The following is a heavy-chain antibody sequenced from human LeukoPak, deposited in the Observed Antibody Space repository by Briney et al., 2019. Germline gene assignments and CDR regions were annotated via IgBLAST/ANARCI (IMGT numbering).Heavy chain of an antibody. CDR1: GFTFSSYA. V-gene: IGHV3-23*01. D-gene: IGHD6-19*01. Sequence: GGSLRLSCAASGFTFSSYAMSWVRQAPGKGLEWVSAISGSGGSTYYADSVKGRFTISRDNSKNTLYLQMNSLRAEDTAVYYCTRDLKAGIRGYWGQGTLVTVSS. CDR3: TRDLKAGIRGY. CDR2: ISGSGGST. J-gene: IGHJ1*01.